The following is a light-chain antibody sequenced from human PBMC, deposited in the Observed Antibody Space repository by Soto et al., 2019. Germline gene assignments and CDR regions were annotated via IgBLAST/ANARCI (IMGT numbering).Light chain of an antibody. CDR1: ISDVGGYNY. CDR2: DVT. Sequence: QSVLSPPRSVSGSRGQSVPISCTGTISDVGGYNYVSWYQHPPGKSPKLLISDVTKRPSWVPDRFSGYKSDNTASLTISDLQAEDEADYYCSSYAEDNNLVFGGGTKVTVL. J-gene: IGLJ2*01. CDR3: SSYAEDNNLV. V-gene: IGLV2-11*01.